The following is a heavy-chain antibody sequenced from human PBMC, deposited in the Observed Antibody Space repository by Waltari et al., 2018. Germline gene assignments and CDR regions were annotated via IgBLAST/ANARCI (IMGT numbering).Heavy chain of an antibody. J-gene: IGHJ4*02. D-gene: IGHD1-26*01. Sequence: QLQLQESGPGLVRPSETLSLTCSVSGDYISSTRYVWGWVCQPPGKGLEWIASIHYSGTTHYDPSLQSRITISVDTSRNQLYLRLNSVAAADTAVYYCARKPIFSGAYYYFDFWGQGTLVTVSS. V-gene: IGHV4-39*01. CDR1: GDYISSTRYV. CDR2: IHYSGTT. CDR3: ARKPIFSGAYYYFDF.